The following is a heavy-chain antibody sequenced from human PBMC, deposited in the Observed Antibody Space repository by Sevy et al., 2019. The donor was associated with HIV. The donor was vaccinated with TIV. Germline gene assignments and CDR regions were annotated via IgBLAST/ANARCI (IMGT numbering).Heavy chain of an antibody. V-gene: IGHV3-48*03. D-gene: IGHD2-21*01. CDR3: ARDLPPSATVVPHFDC. CDR1: GFIFSSYE. J-gene: IGHJ4*02. Sequence: GESLKISCVASGFIFSSYEMNWVRQAPGKGLEWVSYISNSGDTISYSDSVRGRFTISRDNARNSLYLQMNSQRAEDTAVYYCARDLPPSATVVPHFDCWGQGNLVTVSS. CDR2: ISNSGDTI.